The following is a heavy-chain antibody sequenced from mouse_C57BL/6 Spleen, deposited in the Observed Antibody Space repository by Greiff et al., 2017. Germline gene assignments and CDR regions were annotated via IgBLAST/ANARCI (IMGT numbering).Heavy chain of an antibody. Sequence: QVQLQQPGAELVMPGASVKLSCKASGYTFTSYWMHWVKQRPGQGLEWIGEIDPSDSYTNYNQKFKGKSTLTVDKSSSTAYMQLSSLTSEDSAVYYCARARDYGSSYFDYWGQGTTLTVSS. D-gene: IGHD1-1*01. CDR2: IDPSDSYT. V-gene: IGHV1-69*01. J-gene: IGHJ2*01. CDR3: ARARDYGSSYFDY. CDR1: GYTFTSYW.